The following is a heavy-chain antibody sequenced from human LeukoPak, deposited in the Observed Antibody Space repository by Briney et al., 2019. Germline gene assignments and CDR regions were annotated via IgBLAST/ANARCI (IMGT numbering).Heavy chain of an antibody. CDR1: GGSISSYY. CDR2: IYTSGST. CDR3: ASTSRTYYYYYGMDV. J-gene: IGHJ6*02. Sequence: SETLSLTCTVSGGSISSYYWSWIRQPAGKGLEWIGRIYTSGSTNYNPSLKSRVTMSVDTSKNQFSLKLSSVTAADTAVYYCASTSRTYYYYYGMDVWDQGTTVTVSS. V-gene: IGHV4-4*07.